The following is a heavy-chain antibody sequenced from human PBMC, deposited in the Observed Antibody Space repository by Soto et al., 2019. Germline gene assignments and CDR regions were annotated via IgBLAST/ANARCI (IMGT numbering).Heavy chain of an antibody. D-gene: IGHD2-2*01. J-gene: IGHJ4*02. V-gene: IGHV4-34*01. CDR3: ARGDPSSSTSCYLLDY. CDR2: INHSGST. CDR1: GGSFSGYY. Sequence: QVQLQQWGAGLLKPSETLSLTCAVYGGSFSGYYWSWIRQPPGKGLEWIGEINHSGSTNYNPSLKSRVTISVDTSKNQFSLKLSSVTAADTAVYYCARGDPSSSTSCYLLDYWGQGTLVTVSS.